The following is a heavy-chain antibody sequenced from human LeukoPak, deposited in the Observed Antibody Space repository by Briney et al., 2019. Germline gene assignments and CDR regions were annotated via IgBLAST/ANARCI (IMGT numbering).Heavy chain of an antibody. Sequence: PGGSLRLSCAASGFTFSSYGMHWIRQAPGKGLEWVSYISSSSSYTNYADSVKGRFTISRDNAKNSLYLQMNSLRAEDTAVYYCARLLVEMATISLPTSYYYGMDVWGQGTTVTVSS. D-gene: IGHD5-24*01. CDR3: ARLLVEMATISLPTSYYYGMDV. CDR1: GFTFSSYG. CDR2: ISSSSSYT. V-gene: IGHV3-21*05. J-gene: IGHJ6*02.